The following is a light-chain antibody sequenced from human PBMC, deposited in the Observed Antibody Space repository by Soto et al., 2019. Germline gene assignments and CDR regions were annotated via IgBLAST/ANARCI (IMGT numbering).Light chain of an antibody. J-gene: IGLJ1*01. V-gene: IGLV1-40*01. CDR3: QPYDSSLRAVYV. CDR1: SSNIGAGYD. Sequence: QSVLTQPPSVSGAPGQRVTISCTGSSSNIGAGYDVHWYQQLPGTAPKLLIYGNSNRPSGVPDRFSGSKSGTSASLAITGLQADDEADYYCQPYDSSLRAVYVFGTGTKLTVL. CDR2: GNS.